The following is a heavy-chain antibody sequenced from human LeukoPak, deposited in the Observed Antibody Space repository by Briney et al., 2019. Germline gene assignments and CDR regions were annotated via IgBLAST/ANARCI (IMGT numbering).Heavy chain of an antibody. Sequence: PSETLSLTCTVSGGSISSYYWSWIRQPPGKGLEWIGYIYYSGSTNYNPSLKSRVTISVDTSKNQFSLKLSSVTAADTAVYYCARVRSAAGGPYCYYMDVWGKGTTVTISS. CDR2: IYYSGST. CDR1: GGSISSYY. J-gene: IGHJ6*03. CDR3: ARVRSAAGGPYCYYMDV. D-gene: IGHD6-13*01. V-gene: IGHV4-59*01.